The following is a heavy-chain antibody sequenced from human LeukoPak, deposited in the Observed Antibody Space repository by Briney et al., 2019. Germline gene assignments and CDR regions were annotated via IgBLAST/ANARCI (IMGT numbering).Heavy chain of an antibody. Sequence: GGSLRLSCAASGFTFSSYNMNWVRQAPGKGLEWLTVISYDGDTVYYADSVKGRFTISRDNSKNTLYLQMNSLRIEDTAVYYCAKDLSVVGAHDSFDVWGQGTMVTVSS. CDR1: GFTFSSYN. V-gene: IGHV3-30*18. J-gene: IGHJ3*01. CDR3: AKDLSVVGAHDSFDV. D-gene: IGHD1-26*01. CDR2: ISYDGDTV.